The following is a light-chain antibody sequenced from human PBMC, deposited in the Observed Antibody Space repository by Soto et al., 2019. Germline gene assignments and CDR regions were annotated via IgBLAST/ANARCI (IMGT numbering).Light chain of an antibody. J-gene: IGKJ4*01. CDR2: ATS. Sequence: DLPMTQSPSSLSASVGDRVTITCRASQSISNSLNWLQLKPGKAPKLLMYATSTLQSGVPSRFSGSGSGTDFTLTISSLQSEDSAVYYCQQGYSPLLSLGGGTRVEIK. CDR3: QQGYSPLLS. CDR1: QSISNS. V-gene: IGKV1-39*01.